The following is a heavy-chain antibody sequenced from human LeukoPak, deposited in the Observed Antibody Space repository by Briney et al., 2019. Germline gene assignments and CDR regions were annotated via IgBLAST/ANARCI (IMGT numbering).Heavy chain of an antibody. Sequence: GGSLRLSCTASGFTFSDFHMSWICQAPGKGLEWVSHISGSGYAIHHPGSVKGRFTISRHNAKNSLYLQMNSLRVEDSAVYYCARLSGTYSRGGDHWGQGTLVTVSS. CDR1: GFTFSDFH. D-gene: IGHD1-26*01. J-gene: IGHJ4*02. V-gene: IGHV3-11*01. CDR2: ISGSGYAI. CDR3: ARLSGTYSRGGDH.